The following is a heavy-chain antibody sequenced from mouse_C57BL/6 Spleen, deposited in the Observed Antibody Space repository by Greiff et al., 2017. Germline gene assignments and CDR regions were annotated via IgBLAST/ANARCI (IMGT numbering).Heavy chain of an antibody. Sequence: QVQLQQSGPELVKPGASVKISCKASGYAFSSSWMNWVKQRPGKGLEWIGRIYPGDGDTNYNGKFKGKATLTADKSSSTAYMQLSSLTSEDSAVYFCASEEIYRAFDYWGQGTTLTVSS. D-gene: IGHD3-1*01. CDR2: IYPGDGDT. CDR3: ASEEIYRAFDY. V-gene: IGHV1-82*01. CDR1: GYAFSSSW. J-gene: IGHJ2*01.